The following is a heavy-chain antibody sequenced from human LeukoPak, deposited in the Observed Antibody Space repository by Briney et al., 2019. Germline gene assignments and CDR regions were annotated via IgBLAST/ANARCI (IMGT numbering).Heavy chain of an antibody. CDR2: MYYSGST. J-gene: IGHJ5*02. Sequence: PSQTLSLTCTVSGGSISSGDYYWSCIRQPPGKGLEWIEYMYYSGSTYYNASLKSRVTMSADTSKNQLSLKLSSVTDEYTAVYYCARPYYYDSRIDPWGQGILVTVSS. D-gene: IGHD3-22*01. CDR1: GGSISSGDYY. V-gene: IGHV4-30-4*01. CDR3: ARPYYYDSRIDP.